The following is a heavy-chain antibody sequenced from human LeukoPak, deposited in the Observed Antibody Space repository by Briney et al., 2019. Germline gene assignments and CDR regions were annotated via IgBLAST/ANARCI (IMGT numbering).Heavy chain of an antibody. V-gene: IGHV3-64*01. CDR3: GSSTGRF. Sequence: GGSLRLSCAASGFTFSSYAMHWVRQAPGRGLEYVSSITSNGGSTFYANSVKGRFTISRDNSKNTLYLQMGSLRTEDMAVYYCGSSTGRFWGQGTLVTVSS. J-gene: IGHJ1*01. D-gene: IGHD3-10*01. CDR1: GFTFSSYA. CDR2: ITSNGGST.